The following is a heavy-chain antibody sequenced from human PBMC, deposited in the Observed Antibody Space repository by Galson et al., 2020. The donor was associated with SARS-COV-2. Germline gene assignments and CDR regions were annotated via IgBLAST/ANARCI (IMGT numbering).Heavy chain of an antibody. V-gene: IGHV4-34*01. Sequence: PSETLSLTCAVYGGTFSGYYWNWIRQSPGKGLEWIGEINDGGRTNYNPSLESRVGISVDTSKKQFSLKLSSVTAADTAVYDCARGRYPRADGILLWMYRIASSGVFDSWSQGTRVTVSS. CDR3: ARGRYPRADGILLWMYRIASSGVFDS. D-gene: IGHD6-13*01. CDR2: INDGGRT. J-gene: IGHJ4*02. CDR1: GGTFSGYY.